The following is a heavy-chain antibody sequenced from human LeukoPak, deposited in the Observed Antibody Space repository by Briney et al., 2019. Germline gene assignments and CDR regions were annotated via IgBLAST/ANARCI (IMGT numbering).Heavy chain of an antibody. CDR1: GYTFTSYG. CDR2: IGAYNGNT. CDR3: AREPGYCSSTSCYRYFDY. J-gene: IGHJ4*02. V-gene: IGHV1-18*04. Sequence: ASVKVSCKASGYTFTSYGISWVRQAPGRGLEWMGWIGAYNGNTNYAQKLQGRVTMTTDTSTSTAYMELRSLRSDDTAVYYCAREPGYCSSTSCYRYFDYWGQGTLVTVSS. D-gene: IGHD2-2*01.